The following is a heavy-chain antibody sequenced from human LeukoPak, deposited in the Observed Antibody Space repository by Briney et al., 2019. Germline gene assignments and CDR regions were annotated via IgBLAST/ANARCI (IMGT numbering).Heavy chain of an antibody. CDR3: ARDRPQQWQVRGQRGYYYYMDV. J-gene: IGHJ6*03. CDR2: VSGSSGST. V-gene: IGHV3-23*01. D-gene: IGHD6-19*01. Sequence: PGGSLRLSCAASGFTFSSYGMSWVRQAPGKGLEWVSSVSGSSGSTYYADSVKGRFTISRDYSKNTLNLQMDSLRAEDTAVYYCARDRPQQWQVRGQRGYYYYMDVWGKGTTVTISS. CDR1: GFTFSSYG.